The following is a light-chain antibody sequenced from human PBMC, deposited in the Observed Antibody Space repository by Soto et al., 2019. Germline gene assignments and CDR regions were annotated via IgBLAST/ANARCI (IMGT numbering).Light chain of an antibody. CDR1: SSAVGSYRF. V-gene: IGLV2-23*01. CDR2: GGS. CDR3: CSSAPSRTFV. J-gene: IGLJ1*01. Sequence: QSALTQPASVSGSPGQSITISCTGSSSAVGSYRFVSWYQHHPGKVPKLIIYGGSKRPSGVSNRFSGSEPGNTASLTISGLQAEDDADYYCCSSAPSRTFVFGTGTKVTVL.